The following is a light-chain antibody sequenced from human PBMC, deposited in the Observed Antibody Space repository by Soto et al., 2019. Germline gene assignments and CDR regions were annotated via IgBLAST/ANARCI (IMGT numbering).Light chain of an antibody. CDR3: QEYNNWHPIT. CDR2: GAS. J-gene: IGKJ4*01. Sequence: EIVLTQSPGTLSLSPGERATLSCRASQSVGSSDLAWYQQKPGQAPRLLIYGASNRATGIPARFSGSGSGTEFTLTITSLQSEDFAVYYCQEYNNWHPITFGGGTKVDIK. V-gene: IGKV3D-15*01. CDR1: QSVGSSD.